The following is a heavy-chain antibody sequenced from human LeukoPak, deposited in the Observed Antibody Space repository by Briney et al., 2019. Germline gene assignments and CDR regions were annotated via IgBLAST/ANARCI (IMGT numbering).Heavy chain of an antibody. CDR2: IYHSGST. Sequence: SETLSLTCAVSGYSISSGYYWVWIRHPPGKGLEWIGSIYHSGSTYYNPSLKSRVTISVDTSKNQFSLKLSSVTAADTAVYYCARLTYSGPHYFDYWGQGTLVTVSS. CDR3: ARLTYSGPHYFDY. J-gene: IGHJ4*02. D-gene: IGHD4-11*01. V-gene: IGHV4-38-2*01. CDR1: GYSISSGYY.